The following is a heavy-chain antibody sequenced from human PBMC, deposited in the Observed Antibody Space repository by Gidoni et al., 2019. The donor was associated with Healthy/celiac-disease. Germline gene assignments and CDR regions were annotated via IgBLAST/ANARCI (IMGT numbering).Heavy chain of an antibody. CDR3: AREGYSGSYKNAFDI. Sequence: QVQLVESGGGVVQPGRSLRLSCAASGFTFSSYGMHWVRQAPGKGLEWVAVIWYDGSNKYYADSVKGRFTISRDNSKNTLYLQMNSLRAEDTAVYYCAREGYSGSYKNAFDIWGQGTMVTVSS. J-gene: IGHJ3*02. D-gene: IGHD1-26*01. CDR1: GFTFSSYG. CDR2: IWYDGSNK. V-gene: IGHV3-33*01.